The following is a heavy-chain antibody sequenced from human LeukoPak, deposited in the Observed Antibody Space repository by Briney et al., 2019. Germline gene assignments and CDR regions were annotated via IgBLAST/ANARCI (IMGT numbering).Heavy chain of an antibody. J-gene: IGHJ4*02. CDR1: GGSFSGYY. Sequence: PPETLSLTCAVYGGSFSGYYWSWIRQPPGKGLEWIGEINHSGSTNYNPSLKSRVTISVDTSKNQFSLKLSSVTAADTAVYYCARRDVLLWFGEFDYWGQGTLVTVSS. CDR2: INHSGST. D-gene: IGHD3-10*01. CDR3: ARRDVLLWFGEFDY. V-gene: IGHV4-34*01.